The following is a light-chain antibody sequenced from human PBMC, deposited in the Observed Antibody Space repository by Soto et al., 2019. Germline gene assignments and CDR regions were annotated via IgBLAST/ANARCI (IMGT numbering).Light chain of an antibody. J-gene: IGKJ1*01. V-gene: IGKV3-20*01. CDR2: GAS. Sequence: EIVLTQSPGTLSLSPGERATLSCRASQSVSSSYLAWYQQKPGQAPRLLIYGASSRATGIPDRFSGSGSGTDFTLTISRLEPEDFAVYYCQQYGNSPVTFGQGNKVEIK. CDR1: QSVSSSY. CDR3: QQYGNSPVT.